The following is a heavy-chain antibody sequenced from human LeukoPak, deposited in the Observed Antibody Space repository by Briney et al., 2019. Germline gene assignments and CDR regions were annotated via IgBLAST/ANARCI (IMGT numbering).Heavy chain of an antibody. D-gene: IGHD3-10*01. CDR2: ISNTGART. Sequence: GGSLRLSCVVSGFIFSNYAMTWVRQALGKGLEWVSAISNTGARTDYSDSVKGRFTISRDNSKNTLYLQMNSLRAEDTALYYCAKGASGSSLRETDYWGQGTLVPVSS. CDR3: AKGASGSSLRETDY. V-gene: IGHV3-23*01. J-gene: IGHJ4*02. CDR1: GFIFSNYA.